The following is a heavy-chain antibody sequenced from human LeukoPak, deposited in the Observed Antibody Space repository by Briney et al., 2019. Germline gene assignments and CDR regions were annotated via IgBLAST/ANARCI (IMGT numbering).Heavy chain of an antibody. CDR1: GFTFRSSF. CDR3: AREETSGRSDP. CDR2: ISSDGANK. J-gene: IGHJ5*02. V-gene: IGHV3-30-3*01. Sequence: PGGSLRLSCAASGFTFRSSFMHWVRQAPDKGLEWVALISSDGANKFYAGSVKGRFTISRDNSQNTLYLQINSLRPEDTAVYRCAREETSGRSDPWGQGTLVTVSS. D-gene: IGHD6-25*01.